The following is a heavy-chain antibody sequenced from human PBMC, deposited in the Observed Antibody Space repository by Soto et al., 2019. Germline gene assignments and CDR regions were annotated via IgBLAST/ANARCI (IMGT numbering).Heavy chain of an antibody. Sequence: ASVKVSCKASGYTFTSCAMHWVRQAPGQRLEWMGWINAGNGNTKYSQKFQGRVTITRDTSASTAYMELSSLRSEDTAVYYCARDLNILTGSSTLDYWGQGTLVTVSS. CDR1: GYTFTSCA. D-gene: IGHD3-9*01. V-gene: IGHV1-3*01. CDR3: ARDLNILTGSSTLDY. J-gene: IGHJ4*02. CDR2: INAGNGNT.